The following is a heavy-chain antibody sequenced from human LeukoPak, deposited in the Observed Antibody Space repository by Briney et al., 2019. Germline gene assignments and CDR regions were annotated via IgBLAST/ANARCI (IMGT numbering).Heavy chain of an antibody. V-gene: IGHV4-59*01. CDR3: AIHSSSWYFYY. CDR2: IYYSGST. J-gene: IGHJ4*02. Sequence: SETLSLTCTVSGGSISSYYWSWIRQPPGKGLEWIGYIYYSGSTNYNPSLKSRVTISVDTYKNQFSLKLSSVTAADTAVYYCAIHSSSWYFYYWGQGTLVTVSS. CDR1: GGSISSYY. D-gene: IGHD6-13*01.